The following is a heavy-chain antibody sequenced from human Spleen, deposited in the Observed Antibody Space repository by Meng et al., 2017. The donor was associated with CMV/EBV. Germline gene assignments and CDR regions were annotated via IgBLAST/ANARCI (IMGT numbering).Heavy chain of an antibody. Sequence: SETLSLTCTVSGGSISRSDYYWGWIRQPPGKGLEWIGSMYYSGSTYYNPSLKSRVTISLDTSKNQFSLRLNSVTAADTAVYYCARLPIGDWNYSQFDQWGQGAPVTVSS. V-gene: IGHV4-39*07. CDR1: GGSISRSDYY. D-gene: IGHD1-7*01. CDR2: MYYSGST. CDR3: ARLPIGDWNYSQFDQ. J-gene: IGHJ5*02.